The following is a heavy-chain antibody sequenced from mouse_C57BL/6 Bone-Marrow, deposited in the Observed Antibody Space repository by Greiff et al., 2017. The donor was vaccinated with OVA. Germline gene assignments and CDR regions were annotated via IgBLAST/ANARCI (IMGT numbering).Heavy chain of an antibody. D-gene: IGHD1-1*01. CDR2: ISSGSSTI. Sequence: EVMLVESGGGLVKPGGSLKLSCAASGFTFSDYGMHWVRQAPEKGLEWVAYISSGSSTIYYADTVKGRFTISRDNAKNTLFLQMTSLRSEDTAMYYCARTTVVPTGYFDVWGTGTTVTVSS. V-gene: IGHV5-17*01. CDR1: GFTFSDYG. J-gene: IGHJ1*03. CDR3: ARTTVVPTGYFDV.